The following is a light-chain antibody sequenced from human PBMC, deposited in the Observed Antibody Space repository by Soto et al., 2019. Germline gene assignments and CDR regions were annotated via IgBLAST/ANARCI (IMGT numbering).Light chain of an antibody. J-gene: IGKJ1*01. Sequence: DLQMTQSPSTLSASVGDRVTITCRASQSIGGSLAWYQQKPGKAPNFLIYKASSLQSGVPSRFSGSISGTEFTLTISSLQPDDFAIYYCQQHESYPWTFGQGTKVEIK. CDR3: QQHESYPWT. CDR2: KAS. CDR1: QSIGGS. V-gene: IGKV1-5*03.